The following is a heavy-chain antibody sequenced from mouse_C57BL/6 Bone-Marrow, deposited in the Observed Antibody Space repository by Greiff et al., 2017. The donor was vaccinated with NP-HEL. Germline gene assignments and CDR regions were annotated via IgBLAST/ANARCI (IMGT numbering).Heavy chain of an antibody. V-gene: IGHV1-5*01. D-gene: IGHD1-1*01. CDR3: TREVYYYGSSSYAMYY. CDR1: GYTFTSYW. CDR2: IYPGNSDT. J-gene: IGHJ4*01. Sequence: EVQGVESGTVLARPGASVKMSCKTSGYTFTSYWMHWVKQRPGQGLEWIGAIYPGNSDTSYNQKFKGKAKLTAVTSASTAYMELSSLTNEDSAVYYCTREVYYYGSSSYAMYYWGQGTSVTVSS.